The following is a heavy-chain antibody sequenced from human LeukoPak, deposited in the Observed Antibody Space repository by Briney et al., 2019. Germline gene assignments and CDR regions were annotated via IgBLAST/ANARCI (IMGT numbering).Heavy chain of an antibody. CDR2: IYYSGST. CDR1: GGSISSYY. V-gene: IGHV4-59*01. CDR3: ARGRYYDSSGPFDY. D-gene: IGHD3-22*01. J-gene: IGHJ4*02. Sequence: SETLSLTCTVSGGSISSYYWRWIRQPPGKGLEWIGYIYYSGSTNYNPSLKSRVTISVDTSKNQFSLKLSSVTAADTAVYYCARGRYYDSSGPFDYWGQGTLVTVSS.